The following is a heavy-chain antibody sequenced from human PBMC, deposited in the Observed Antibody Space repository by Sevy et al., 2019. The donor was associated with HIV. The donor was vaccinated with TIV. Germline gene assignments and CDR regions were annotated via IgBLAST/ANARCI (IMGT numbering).Heavy chain of an antibody. D-gene: IGHD6-19*01. CDR2: IHYSGNT. V-gene: IGHV4-61*08. CDR1: GGSVSSGGHY. J-gene: IGHJ6*02. Sequence: SETLSLTCTVSGGSVSSGGHYWGWVRQPPGKGLEWIGYIHYSGNTNYNPSLKSRVTISVDTSKEQFSLKLSSVTAADTAVYYCARDRSLAVGFNGMDVWGQGTTVTVSS. CDR3: ARDRSLAVGFNGMDV.